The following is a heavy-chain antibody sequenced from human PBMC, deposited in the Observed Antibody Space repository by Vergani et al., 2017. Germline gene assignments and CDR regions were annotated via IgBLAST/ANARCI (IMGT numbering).Heavy chain of an antibody. D-gene: IGHD1-26*01. CDR2: IIPILGIA. Sequence: QVQLVQSGAEVKKPGSSVKVSCKASGCTFSSYTISWVRQAPGQGLEWMGRIIPILGIANYAQKFQGRVTFTADKSTSTAYMELSSLRSEDTAVYYCASAGPSGGWFDPWGQGTLVTVSS. CDR3: ASAGPSGGWFDP. CDR1: GCTFSSYT. V-gene: IGHV1-69*02. J-gene: IGHJ5*02.